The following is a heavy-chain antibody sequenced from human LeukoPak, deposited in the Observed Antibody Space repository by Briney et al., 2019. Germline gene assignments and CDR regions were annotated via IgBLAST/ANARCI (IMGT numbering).Heavy chain of an antibody. CDR2: IIPIFGTA. CDR1: GGTFSSYA. Sequence: EASVKVSCKASGGTFSSYAISWVRQAPGQGLEWMGGIIPIFGTANYAQKFQGRVTITADESTSTAYMELSSLRSEDTAVYYCAGDGYSYGHHGYYFDYWGQGTLVTVSS. CDR3: AGDGYSYGHHGYYFDY. D-gene: IGHD5-18*01. V-gene: IGHV1-69*01. J-gene: IGHJ4*02.